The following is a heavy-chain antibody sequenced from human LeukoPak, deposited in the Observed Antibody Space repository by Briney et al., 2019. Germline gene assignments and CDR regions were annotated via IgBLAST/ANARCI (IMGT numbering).Heavy chain of an antibody. CDR1: GFAFSTYD. CDR3: ARLRYYAMDV. J-gene: IGHJ6*02. V-gene: IGHV3-48*01. CDR2: ISSSRTI. Sequence: GGSLRLSCAASGFAFSTYDMNWVRQAPGKGLEWVSYISSSRTISYADSVKGRFTISRDNAKNSLYLQMNSLRAEDTAVYYCARLRYYAMDVWGQGTTVTASS.